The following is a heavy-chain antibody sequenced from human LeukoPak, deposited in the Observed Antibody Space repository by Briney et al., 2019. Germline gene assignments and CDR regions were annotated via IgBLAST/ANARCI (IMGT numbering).Heavy chain of an antibody. J-gene: IGHJ4*02. D-gene: IGHD3-10*01. CDR1: GYSFTSYW. CDR3: ARPTTRFTSGGEDY. Sequence: GESLKISCKGSGYSFTSYWIGWVRQMTGKGLEWMGIIYPGNSNVRYGPSFQGQVTISADKSISTAYLQWSSLKASDTAMYYCARPTTRFTSGGEDYWGQGTLVTVSS. CDR2: IYPGNSNV. V-gene: IGHV5-51*01.